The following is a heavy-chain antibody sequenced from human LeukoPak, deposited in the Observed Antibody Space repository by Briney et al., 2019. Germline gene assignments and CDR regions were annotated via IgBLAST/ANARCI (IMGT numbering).Heavy chain of an antibody. CDR2: INSDGSST. J-gene: IGHJ6*02. CDR3: ASHPGGYYYYYGMDV. V-gene: IGHV3-74*01. Sequence: GGSLRLSCAASGFTFSSYWMHWVRQAPGKGLVWVSRINSDGSSTSYADSVKGQFTISRDNAKNTLYLQMNSLRAEDTAVYYCASHPGGYYYYYGMDVWGQGTTVTVSS. CDR1: GFTFSSYW.